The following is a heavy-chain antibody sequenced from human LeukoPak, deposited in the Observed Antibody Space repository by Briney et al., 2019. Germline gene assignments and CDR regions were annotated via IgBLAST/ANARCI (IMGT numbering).Heavy chain of an antibody. V-gene: IGHV3-74*01. D-gene: IGHD5-12*01. CDR3: AREHISGYDPFDY. CDR2: INSDGSST. CDR1: GFTFSSYW. Sequence: GGSLRLSCAASGFTFSSYWMHWVRQAPGKGLVWVSRINSDGSSTSYADSVKGRFTISRDNAKNTLYLQMNSLRAEDTAVYYCAREHISGYDPFDYWGQGTLVTVSS. J-gene: IGHJ4*02.